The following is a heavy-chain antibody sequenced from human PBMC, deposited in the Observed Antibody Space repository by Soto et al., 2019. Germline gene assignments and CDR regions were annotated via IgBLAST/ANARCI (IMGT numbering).Heavy chain of an antibody. D-gene: IGHD3-10*01. CDR2: IYWDDDK. CDR1: GFSLSASGVS. V-gene: IGHV2-5*02. CDR3: AHTITMVRGVTYYAMDV. Sequence: QITLKESGPTLVKPTQTLTLTCTFSGFSLSASGVSVGWIRQPPGKALEWLALIYWDDDKRYSPSLKSRLTITKDNSKNLVVLTVTNMDPVDTATYYCAHTITMVRGVTYYAMDVWGQGTTVTVSS. J-gene: IGHJ6*02.